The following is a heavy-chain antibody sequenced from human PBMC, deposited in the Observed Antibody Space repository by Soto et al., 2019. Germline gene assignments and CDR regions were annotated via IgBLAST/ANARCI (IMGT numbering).Heavy chain of an antibody. Sequence: SETLSLTCTVSGGSISSSSYYWGWIRQPPGKGLEWTGSIYYSGSTYYNTSLKSRVTISVDRSKNQFSLKVSSVTAADTDVYYCARVPDVWGQGTTVTVS. CDR2: IYYSGST. J-gene: IGHJ6*02. V-gene: IGHV4-39*07. CDR1: GGSISSSSYY. CDR3: ARVPDV.